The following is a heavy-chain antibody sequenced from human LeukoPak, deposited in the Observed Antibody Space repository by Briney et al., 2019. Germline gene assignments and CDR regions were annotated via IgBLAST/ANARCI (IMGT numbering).Heavy chain of an antibody. CDR2: INHSGST. CDR1: GGTFSGYY. V-gene: IGHV4-34*01. D-gene: IGHD2-15*01. CDR3: ARESTGLVVVAAPGYYYYMDV. Sequence: PSETLSLTCAVYGGTFSGYYWSWIRQPPGKGLEWIGEINHSGSTNYNPSLKSRVTISVDTSKNQFSLKLSSVTAADTAEYSCARESTGLVVVAAPGYYYYMDVWGKGTTVTVSS. J-gene: IGHJ6*03.